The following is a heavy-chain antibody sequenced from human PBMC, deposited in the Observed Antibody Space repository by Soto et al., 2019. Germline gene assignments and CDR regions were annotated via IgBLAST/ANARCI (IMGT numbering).Heavy chain of an antibody. CDR1: GFTFSSYA. J-gene: IGHJ4*02. CDR3: AKDSSLGSGSYYNY. D-gene: IGHD3-10*02. V-gene: IGHV3-23*01. Sequence: GESLKISCAASGFTFSSYAMSWVRQAPGKGLEWVSAISGSGGSTYYADSVKGRFTISRDNSKNTLYLQMNSLRAEDTAVYYCAKDSSLGSGSYYNYWGQGTLVTVSS. CDR2: ISGSGGST.